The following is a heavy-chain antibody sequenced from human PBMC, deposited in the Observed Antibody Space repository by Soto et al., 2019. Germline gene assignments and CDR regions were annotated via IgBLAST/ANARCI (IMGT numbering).Heavy chain of an antibody. CDR1: GFTFSSYA. V-gene: IGHV3-30-3*01. J-gene: IGHJ6*02. CDR3: ARDLKDDGMDV. CDR2: ISYDGSNK. Sequence: QVQLVESGGGVVQPGRSLRLSCAASGFTFSSYAMHWVRQAPGKGLEWVAVISYDGSNKYYADSVKGRFTISRDNSKNTLYLQMNSLRAEDTAVYYCARDLKDDGMDVWGQGTTVTVSS.